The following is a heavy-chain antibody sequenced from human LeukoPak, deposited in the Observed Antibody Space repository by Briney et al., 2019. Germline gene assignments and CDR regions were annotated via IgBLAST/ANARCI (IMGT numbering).Heavy chain of an antibody. Sequence: PGGSLRLSCAASGFTFSSNWMSWVRQAPGKGLEWVANINQDGSDKKYVDSVKGRFTISRDNDRNSLFLQMNSLRVEDTAVYFCAKHPAFDYWGQGSLVTVSS. CDR3: AKHPAFDY. V-gene: IGHV3-7*01. J-gene: IGHJ4*02. CDR2: INQDGSDK. CDR1: GFTFSSNW. D-gene: IGHD2-21*01.